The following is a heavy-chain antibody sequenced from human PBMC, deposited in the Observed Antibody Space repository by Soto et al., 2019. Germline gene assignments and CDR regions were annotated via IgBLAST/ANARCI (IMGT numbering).Heavy chain of an antibody. CDR1: GGTFSSYA. D-gene: IGHD3-3*01. CDR2: VIPIFGTA. J-gene: IGHJ4*02. V-gene: IGHV1-69*13. CDR3: ASSRWSVYIFLLDY. Sequence: ASVKVSCKASGGTFSSYAISWVRQAPGQGLEWMGGVIPIFGTANYAQKFQGRVTITADESTSTAYMELSSLRSEDTAVYYCASSRWSVYIFLLDYWGQGTLVTVSS.